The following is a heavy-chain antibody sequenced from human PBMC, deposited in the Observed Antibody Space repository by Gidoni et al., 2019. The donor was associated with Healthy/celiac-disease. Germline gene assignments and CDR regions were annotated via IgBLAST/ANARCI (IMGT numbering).Heavy chain of an antibody. CDR1: GFTFSSSG. V-gene: IGHV3-33*01. J-gene: IGHJ6*02. D-gene: IGHD6-6*01. CDR3: ARDLYSSSSVAYYYYGMDV. Sequence: QVQLVESGGGVVQPGRSLRLSCAASGFTFSSSGMHWVRQAPGKWLEWVAVIWYDGSNKYYADSGKGRFTISRDNSKNTLYLQMNSLRAEDTAVYYCARDLYSSSSVAYYYYGMDVWGQGTTVTVSS. CDR2: IWYDGSNK.